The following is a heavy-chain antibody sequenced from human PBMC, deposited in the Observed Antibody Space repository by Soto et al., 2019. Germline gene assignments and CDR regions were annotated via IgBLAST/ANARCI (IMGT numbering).Heavy chain of an antibody. CDR2: ISYDGSNK. J-gene: IGHJ4*02. CDR1: GFTFRRYA. D-gene: IGHD5-12*01. Sequence: GGSLRISRSASGFTFRRYAMHWVRQAPGKGLEWVAVISYDGSNKYYADSVKGRFTISRDNSKNTLYLQMNSLRAEDTAVYCCARDGGYSGYDPRGYFDYWGQGTLVTVS. CDR3: ARDGGYSGYDPRGYFDY. V-gene: IGHV3-30-3*01.